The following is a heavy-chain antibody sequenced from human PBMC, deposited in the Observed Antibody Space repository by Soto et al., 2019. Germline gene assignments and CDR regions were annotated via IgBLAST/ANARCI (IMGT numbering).Heavy chain of an antibody. J-gene: IGHJ4*02. V-gene: IGHV1-3*01. CDR3: AVYSSLDF. CDR2: INAGTGYT. Sequence: HVQLVQSGAEVKRPGASVKVSCRASGYIFSTYSIHWVRQAPGQGLEWMGWINAGTGYTTYSQKFQGRVTITTDISASTVYMDLSSLRSEDTAVYYCAVYSSLDFWGQGTLVTASS. D-gene: IGHD5-18*01. CDR1: GYIFSTYS.